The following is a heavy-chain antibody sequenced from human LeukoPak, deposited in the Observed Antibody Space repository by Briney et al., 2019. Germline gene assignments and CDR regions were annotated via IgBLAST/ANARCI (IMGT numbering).Heavy chain of an antibody. CDR1: GYTFTSYA. D-gene: IGHD2-8*01. Sequence: ASVKVSCKASGYTFTSYAMNWVRQAPGQGLEWMGWINTKTGNPTYARGFAGRFVFSLDTSVSTAYLQISSLKAEDTAVYYCASEAVWNWFDPWGQGTLVTVSS. J-gene: IGHJ5*02. CDR2: INTKTGNP. V-gene: IGHV7-4-1*02. CDR3: ASEAVWNWFDP.